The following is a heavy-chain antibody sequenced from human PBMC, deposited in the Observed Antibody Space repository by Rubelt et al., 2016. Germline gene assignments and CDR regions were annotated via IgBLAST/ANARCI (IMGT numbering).Heavy chain of an antibody. J-gene: IGHJ2*01. Sequence: QLQLQESGPGLVKPSETLSLTCTVSGGSMNNNDYYWAWLRQPPGKDLEWIGGISYSGSTYYNPSLKSRVTISVDTSKNQFSLRLGSVTAADTAVYYCARQVGSGKWYSDLWGRGTLVTVSS. CDR2: ISYSGST. CDR3: ARQVGSGKWYSDL. CDR1: GGSMNNNDYY. V-gene: IGHV4-39*01. D-gene: IGHD1-26*01.